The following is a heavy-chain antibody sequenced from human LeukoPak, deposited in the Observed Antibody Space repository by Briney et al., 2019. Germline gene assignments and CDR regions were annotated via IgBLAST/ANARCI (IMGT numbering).Heavy chain of an antibody. CDR1: GFTFSSYS. Sequence: GGSLRLSCAASGFTFSSYSMNWVRQAPGKGLEWVSSISSSSSYIYYADSVKGRFTISRDNAKNSLYLQMNSLRAEDTAVYYCARDPGMATLNWFDPWGQGTLVTVSS. CDR3: ARDPGMATLNWFDP. D-gene: IGHD2-8*01. V-gene: IGHV3-21*01. CDR2: ISSSSSYI. J-gene: IGHJ5*02.